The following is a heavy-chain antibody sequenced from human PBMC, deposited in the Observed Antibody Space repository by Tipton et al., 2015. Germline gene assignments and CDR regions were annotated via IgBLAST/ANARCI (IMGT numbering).Heavy chain of an antibody. CDR3: AKDEYSSYYYNYGMDV. D-gene: IGHD6-6*01. CDR1: GFTVSSNY. V-gene: IGHV3-23*01. J-gene: IGHJ6*02. CDR2: ISGTGGST. Sequence: SLRLSCAASGFTVSSNYMSWVRQAPGKGLEWVSTISGTGGSTYYADSVKGRFTISRDNIKNTLHLQMNSLRAEDTAVYYCAKDEYSSYYYNYGMDVWGQGTTVTVSS.